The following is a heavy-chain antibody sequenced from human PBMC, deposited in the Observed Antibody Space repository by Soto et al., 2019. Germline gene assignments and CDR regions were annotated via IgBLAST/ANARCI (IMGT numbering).Heavy chain of an antibody. V-gene: IGHV4-59*01. CDR2: VYYGGIT. CDR3: ARGRSYCGGDCYSDYFDY. J-gene: IGHJ4*02. CDR1: GGFSSSYY. Sequence: SETLSLTCNVSGGFSSSYYWTWIRQPPGEELEWIGFVYYGGITNYNPSLESRVTISVDTSEDQFSLKLNSVTAADTAVYYCARGRSYCGGDCYSDYFDYWGQGTPVTAPQ. D-gene: IGHD2-21*02.